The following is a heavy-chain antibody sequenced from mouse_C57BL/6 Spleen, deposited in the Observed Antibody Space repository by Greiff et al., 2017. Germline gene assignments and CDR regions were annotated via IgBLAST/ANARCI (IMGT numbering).Heavy chain of an antibody. V-gene: IGHV3-6*01. CDR1: GYSITSGYY. D-gene: IGHD2-1*01. J-gene: IGHJ4*01. CDR3: ARNLYGNPYYYAMDY. CDR2: ISYDGSN. Sequence: ESGPGLVKPSQSLSLTCSVTGYSITSGYYWNWIRQFPGNKLEWIGYISYDGSNNYNPSLKNRISITRDTSKNQFFLKLNSVTTEDTATYYCARNLYGNPYYYAMDYWGQGTSVTVSS.